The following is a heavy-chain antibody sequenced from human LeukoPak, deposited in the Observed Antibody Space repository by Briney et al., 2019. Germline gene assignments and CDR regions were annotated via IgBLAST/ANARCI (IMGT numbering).Heavy chain of an antibody. CDR3: AKDPMSDGWYIDYFDY. V-gene: IGHV1-46*01. D-gene: IGHD6-19*01. Sequence: ASVKVSCKASGYTFTSYYMHWVRQAPGQGLEWMGIINPSGGSTSYAQKFQGRVTMTRDMSTSTVYMELSSLRSEDTAVYYCAKDPMSDGWYIDYFDYWAREPWSPSPQ. CDR1: GYTFTSYY. J-gene: IGHJ4*02. CDR2: INPSGGST.